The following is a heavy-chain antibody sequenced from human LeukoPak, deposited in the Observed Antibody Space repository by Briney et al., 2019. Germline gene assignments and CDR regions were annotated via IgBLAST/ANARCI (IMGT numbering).Heavy chain of an antibody. J-gene: IGHJ4*02. Sequence: ASVKVSCKASGYTFTNYGVSWVRQAPGQGLEWVGWISAYNGDTKYAQKFQGRVTMTTDTSTSTAYMEVRSLRSDDTAVYYCARDCPLGGGDCYSIRLLDNWGQGTLVTVSS. CDR1: GYTFTNYG. CDR3: ARDCPLGGGDCYSIRLLDN. V-gene: IGHV1-18*01. CDR2: ISAYNGDT. D-gene: IGHD2-21*02.